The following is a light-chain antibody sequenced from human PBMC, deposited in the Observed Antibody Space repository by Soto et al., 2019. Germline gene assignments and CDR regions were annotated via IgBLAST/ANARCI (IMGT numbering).Light chain of an antibody. J-gene: IGLJ1*01. CDR1: NIGGRR. CDR2: SDS. CDR3: QVWDDSSDHV. Sequence: SYELTQPPSVSVAPGKTARITCGGNNIGGRRVHWYQQKPGQAPVLVIYSDSDRPSGIPERFSGSNSGNTATLTISRVEAGDEADYYCQVWDDSSDHVFGTGTKVTVL. V-gene: IGLV3-21*04.